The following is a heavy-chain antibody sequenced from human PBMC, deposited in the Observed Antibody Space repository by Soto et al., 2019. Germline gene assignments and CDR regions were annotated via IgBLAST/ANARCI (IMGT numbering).Heavy chain of an antibody. J-gene: IGHJ5*02. Sequence: EVQLVESGGGLIEPGGSLRLSCGASGFTFSVAWMNWVRQAPGKGLEWVGRIKSNAYGAATDYTTPVKGRFTILRDDSRNTLYLQMTSLTTEDTAVYYCTTAGVHSGSYHWFDPWGPGTLVTVSS. D-gene: IGHD1-26*01. CDR1: GFTFSVAW. V-gene: IGHV3-15*07. CDR3: TTAGVHSGSYHWFDP. CDR2: IKSNAYGAAT.